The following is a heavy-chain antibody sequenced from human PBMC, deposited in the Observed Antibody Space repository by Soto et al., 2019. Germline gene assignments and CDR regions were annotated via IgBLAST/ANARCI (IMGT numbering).Heavy chain of an antibody. CDR1: GDSFSSYT. CDR3: ARSSGLLGQYRALPEF. D-gene: IGHD3-10*01. J-gene: IGHJ4*02. Sequence: QVQLVQSGAEARKPGSSVKISCTVSGDSFSSYTLTWVRQAPGQGIEWMGGIIPIFHSTIYSQRFKGRVTFTADDSTNSAYLQLTNLRFDDTAIYYCARSSGLLGQYRALPEFCGQGTLVSVSS. V-gene: IGHV1-69*19. CDR2: IIPIFHST.